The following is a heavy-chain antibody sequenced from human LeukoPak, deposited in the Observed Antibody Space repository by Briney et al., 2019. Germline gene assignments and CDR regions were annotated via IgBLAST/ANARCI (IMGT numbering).Heavy chain of an antibody. V-gene: IGHV3-23*01. CDR1: GFTPSSYD. CDR2: ISGSGGST. Sequence: PGGSLRLSCAASGFTPSSYDMSWVHQAPGKGLEWVPSISGSGGSTYYADSVKGRFTISRDNSKNTLYLQMNSLRAEDTAVYYCAKDLYCSSTSCYEAVYWGQGTLVTVSS. CDR3: AKDLYCSSTSCYEAVY. J-gene: IGHJ4*02. D-gene: IGHD2-2*01.